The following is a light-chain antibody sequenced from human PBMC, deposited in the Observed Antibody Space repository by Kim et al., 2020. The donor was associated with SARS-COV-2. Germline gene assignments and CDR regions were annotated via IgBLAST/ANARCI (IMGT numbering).Light chain of an antibody. V-gene: IGLV8-61*01. J-gene: IGLJ3*02. CDR3: ALYMGSGIWV. Sequence: QTVVTQEPSFSVSPGGTVTLTCGLSSGSVSSSYYPSWYQQTPGQAPRTLIHSTNTRSSGVPDRFSGSILGNKAALTITGAQVDDESEYYCALYMGSGIWVFGGGTQVTDL. CDR1: SGSVSSSYY. CDR2: STN.